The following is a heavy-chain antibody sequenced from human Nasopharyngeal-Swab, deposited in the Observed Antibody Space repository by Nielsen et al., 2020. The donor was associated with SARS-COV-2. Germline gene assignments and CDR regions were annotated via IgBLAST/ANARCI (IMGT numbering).Heavy chain of an antibody. J-gene: IGHJ4*02. CDR2: INSDGSST. CDR1: GFTFSSYW. V-gene: IGHV3-74*01. D-gene: IGHD6-19*01. CDR3: ARALYSSGWYLDY. Sequence: GGSLRLFCAASGFTFSSYWMHWVRQAPGKGLVWVSRINSDGSSTSYADSVKGRFTISRDNAKNTLYLQMNSLRAEDTAVYYCARALYSSGWYLDYWGQGTLVTVSS.